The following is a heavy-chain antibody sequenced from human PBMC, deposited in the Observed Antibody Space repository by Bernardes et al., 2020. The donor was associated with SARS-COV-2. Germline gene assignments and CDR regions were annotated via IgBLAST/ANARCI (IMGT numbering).Heavy chain of an antibody. D-gene: IGHD6-6*01. CDR2: IKQDGSEI. CDR1: GFSFGRHW. CDR3: VRRPPSTRPAGMPTFYYSLDV. V-gene: IGHV3-7*01. Sequence: GGSLRLSCAASGFSFGRHWMNWVRQAPGKGLEWVANIKQDGSEINYVDSVKGRFTVSRDNSMNSLYLQMNSLRAEDTAVYYCVRRPPSTRPAGMPTFYYSLDVWGQGTTVTVSS. J-gene: IGHJ6*02.